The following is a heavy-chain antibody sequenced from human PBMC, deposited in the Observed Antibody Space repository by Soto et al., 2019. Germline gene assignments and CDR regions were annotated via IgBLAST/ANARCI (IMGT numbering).Heavy chain of an antibody. D-gene: IGHD6-13*01. CDR3: ATSAAAPGNY. Sequence: GGSLRLSCAASGFTFSSYWMSWVRQAPGKGLEWVANIKQDGSDKYYVDSVKGRFTISXXXXXXSXYXQMXXLRAEDTAVYYCATSAAAPGNYWGQGTLVTVSS. V-gene: IGHV3-7*01. CDR2: IKQDGSDK. CDR1: GFTFSSYW. J-gene: IGHJ4*02.